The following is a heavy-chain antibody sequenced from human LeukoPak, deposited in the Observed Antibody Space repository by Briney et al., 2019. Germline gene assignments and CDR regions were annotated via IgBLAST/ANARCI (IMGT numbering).Heavy chain of an antibody. V-gene: IGHV3-48*04. CDR2: INSSRSTK. CDR3: AKDMTRPGWYILVGEYYYGMDV. Sequence: PGGSLRLSCAASGFTFSSYSMNWVRQAPGMGLEWVSYINSSRSTKYYPDSVKGRSTISRNTAKNSLHLQMNSPAAEDTAWYYWAKDMTRPGWYILVGEYYYGMDVWGQGTTVTVSS. D-gene: IGHD2-15*01. J-gene: IGHJ6*02. CDR1: GFTFSSYS.